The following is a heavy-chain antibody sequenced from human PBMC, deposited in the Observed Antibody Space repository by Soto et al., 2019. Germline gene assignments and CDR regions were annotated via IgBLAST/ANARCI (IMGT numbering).Heavy chain of an antibody. CDR2: IYSGGST. CDR1: GFTVSSNY. CDR3: ARAHVLRYFDWVPGGMDV. V-gene: IGHV3-53*01. J-gene: IGHJ6*02. D-gene: IGHD3-9*01. Sequence: LRLSCAASGFTVSSNYMSWVRQAPGKGLEWVSVIYSGGSTYYADSVKGRFTISRDNSKNTLYLQMNSLRAEDTAVYYCARAHVLRYFDWVPGGMDVWGQGTTVTVSS.